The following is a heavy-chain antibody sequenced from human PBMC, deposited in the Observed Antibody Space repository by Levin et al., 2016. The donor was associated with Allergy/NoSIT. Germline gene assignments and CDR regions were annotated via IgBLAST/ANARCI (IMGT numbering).Heavy chain of an antibody. J-gene: IGHJ5*02. V-gene: IGHV3-53*01. D-gene: IGHD5-18*01. Sequence: GGSLRLSCAASGFIVNNMYMTWVRQAPGKGLEWVATIYIAGGTYYADSVKGRFTISRDNSKNTLFLQMNSLRPEDTAVYYCSRAAPGSAGYFDPWGQGTLVTVSS. CDR2: IYIAGGT. CDR3: SRAAPGSAGYFDP. CDR1: GFIVNNMY.